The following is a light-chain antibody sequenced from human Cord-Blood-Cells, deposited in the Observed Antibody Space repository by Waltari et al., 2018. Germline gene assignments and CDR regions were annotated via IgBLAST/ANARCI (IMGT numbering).Light chain of an antibody. CDR3: QQYNNWPPRT. CDR1: QSVSSH. CDR2: GAS. J-gene: IGKJ1*01. V-gene: IGKV3-15*01. Sequence: EIVMTQPPATLSVSPGERATLPCRASQSVSSHLALYQQKPGQAPRLLIYGASTRATGIPARFSGSGSGTEFTLTISSLQSEDFAVYYCQQYNNWPPRTFGQGTKVEIK.